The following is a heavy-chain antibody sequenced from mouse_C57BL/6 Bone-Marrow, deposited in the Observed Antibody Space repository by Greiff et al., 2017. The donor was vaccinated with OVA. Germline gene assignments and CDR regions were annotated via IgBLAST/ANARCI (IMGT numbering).Heavy chain of an antibody. J-gene: IGHJ2*01. D-gene: IGHD1-1*01. Sequence: EVQLQQSGAELVRPGASVKLSCTASGFNIKDDYMHWVKERPEQGLEWIGWIDPENGDTEYASKFQGKATITADTSSKTVYLQLSSLTSEDSAVYFCARGYYYGSSPYYFDYWGQGTTLTVSS. V-gene: IGHV14-4*01. CDR2: IDPENGDT. CDR3: ARGYYYGSSPYYFDY. CDR1: GFNIKDDY.